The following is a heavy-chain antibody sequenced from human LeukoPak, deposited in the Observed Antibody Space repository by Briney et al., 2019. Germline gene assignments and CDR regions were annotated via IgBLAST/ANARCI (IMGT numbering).Heavy chain of an antibody. J-gene: IGHJ6*02. D-gene: IGHD2-2*01. CDR1: GYTFTSYD. Sequence: ASVKVSCKASGYTFTSYDINWVRQATGQGLEWMGWMNPNSGNTGYAQKFQGRVTMTRDTSISTAYMELSRLRSDDTAVYYCARRDIVVVPAAIPYYYYGMDVWGQGTTVTVSS. CDR2: MNPNSGNT. V-gene: IGHV1-8*01. CDR3: ARRDIVVVPAAIPYYYYGMDV.